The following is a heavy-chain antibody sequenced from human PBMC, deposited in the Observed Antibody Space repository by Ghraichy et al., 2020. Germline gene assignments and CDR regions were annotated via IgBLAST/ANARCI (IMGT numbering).Heavy chain of an antibody. CDR3: ARGSEDHLTMGSSLDV. J-gene: IGHJ6*02. CDR1: RGSIFSHF. CDR2: AYETGST. Sequence: ESLNISCTVSRGSIFSHFWTWIQQPPGKGLEWIGYAYETGSTSYNASLKSRVTISVDTSKDQFSLKLTSVTAADTAVYFCARGSEDHLTMGSSLDVWGHGTTVTVSS. V-gene: IGHV4-59*11. D-gene: IGHD2-2*01.